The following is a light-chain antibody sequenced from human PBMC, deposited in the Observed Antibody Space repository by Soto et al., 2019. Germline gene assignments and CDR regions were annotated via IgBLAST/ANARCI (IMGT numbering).Light chain of an antibody. V-gene: IGLV2-14*01. CDR2: EVS. CDR3: SSYTSSTTLGV. Sequence: QSALTQPASVSGSPGQSITISCTGTNSDVGGYDYVSWYQQHPGKAPKLMIYEVSHRPSGVSNRFSGSRSGNTASLTISGLQAEDEADYYCSSYTSSTTLGVFGGGTKVNVL. CDR1: NSDVGGYDY. J-gene: IGLJ3*02.